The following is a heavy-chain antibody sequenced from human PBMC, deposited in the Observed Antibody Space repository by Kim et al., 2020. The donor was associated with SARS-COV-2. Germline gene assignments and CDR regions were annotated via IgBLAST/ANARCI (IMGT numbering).Heavy chain of an antibody. CDR2: T. Sequence: TNYEQKLQGSVTMTTDPSTSTAYMELRSLRSDDTAVYYCARRYSSGWYGNWGQGTLVTVSS. V-gene: IGHV1-18*01. J-gene: IGHJ4*02. CDR3: ARRYSSGWYGN. D-gene: IGHD6-19*01.